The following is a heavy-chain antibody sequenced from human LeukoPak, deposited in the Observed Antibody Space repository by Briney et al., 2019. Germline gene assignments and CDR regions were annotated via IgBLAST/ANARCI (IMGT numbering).Heavy chain of an antibody. D-gene: IGHD2-2*01. CDR3: GSSGGVIAPAANLKYYVDF. Sequence: GGSLRLSCAASGFTFSSYEMNWVRQAPGKGLEWVSYISSSGSTIYYADSVKGRFTISRDNAKDSLFLHMTNLRGEDTAAYYCGSSGGVIAPAANLKYYVDFWGEGTTVTVSS. CDR1: GFTFSSYE. J-gene: IGHJ6*04. CDR2: ISSSGSTI. V-gene: IGHV3-48*03.